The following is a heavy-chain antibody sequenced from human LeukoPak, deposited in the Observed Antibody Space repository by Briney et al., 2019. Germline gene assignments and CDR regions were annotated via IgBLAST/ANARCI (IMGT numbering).Heavy chain of an antibody. CDR3: ARDGDYYDSSGLYGMDV. J-gene: IGHJ6*02. D-gene: IGHD3-22*01. CDR1: GYTFTGYY. CDR2: INPNSGGT. Sequence: ASVKVSRKASGYTFTGYYMHWVRQAPGQGLEWMAWINPNSGGTNYAQKFQGRVTMTRDTSISTAYMELSRLRSDDTAVYYCARDGDYYDSSGLYGMDVWGQGTTVTVSS. V-gene: IGHV1-2*02.